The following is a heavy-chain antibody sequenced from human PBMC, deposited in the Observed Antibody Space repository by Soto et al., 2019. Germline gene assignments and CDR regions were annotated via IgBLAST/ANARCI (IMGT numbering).Heavy chain of an antibody. J-gene: IGHJ6*02. CDR3: ARGGVYGTGHYYRGMDV. CDR1: GFNFNGYG. V-gene: IGHV3-23*01. Sequence: PGGSLRLSCAASGFNFNGYGISWVRQSPEKGLEWVASINFFLGKTYYADSVKGRSTISKDDAKDTVYLHLNSLRADDTAIYYCARGGVYGTGHYYRGMDVWGQGSPVTVPS. CDR2: INFFLGKT. D-gene: IGHD4-17*01.